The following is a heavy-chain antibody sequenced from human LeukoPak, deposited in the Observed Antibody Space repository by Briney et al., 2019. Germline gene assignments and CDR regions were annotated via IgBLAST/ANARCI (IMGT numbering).Heavy chain of an antibody. CDR3: ASSYLGQFDY. J-gene: IGHJ4*02. CDR2: INHSGST. V-gene: IGHV4-34*01. D-gene: IGHD2/OR15-2a*01. Sequence: SETLSLTCAGYGGSFSGYYWSWIRQPPGKGLQWIGEINHSGSTNYNPSLKSRVTISLDTSKNQFSLKLSSVTAADTAVYYCASSYLGQFDYWGQGTLVTVSS. CDR1: GGSFSGYY.